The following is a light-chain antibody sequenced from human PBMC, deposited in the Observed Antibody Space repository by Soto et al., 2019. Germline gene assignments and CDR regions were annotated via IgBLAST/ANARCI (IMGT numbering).Light chain of an antibody. J-gene: IGKJ1*01. V-gene: IGKV3-11*01. CDR1: QSVSSY. Sequence: EIVLAQSRATVSVSPGEVATLSFRASQSVSSYLAWYQQKPGQAPRLLIYDASNRATGVPARFSGSGSGTDFTLTISRLAPEDFAVYYCQQYGSSGTFGQGTKVDI. CDR2: DAS. CDR3: QQYGSSGT.